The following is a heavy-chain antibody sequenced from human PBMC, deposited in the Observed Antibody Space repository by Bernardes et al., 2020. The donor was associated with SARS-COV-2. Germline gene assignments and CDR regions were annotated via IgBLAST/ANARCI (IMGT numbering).Heavy chain of an antibody. CDR1: GGSISSTSYH. J-gene: IGHJ6*02. CDR3: ARISGDYYYGMDV. V-gene: IGHV4-39*01. CDR2: MFYSGKT. Sequence: SATLSLTCTVSGGSISSTSYHWGWIRQPPGKGLEWIGSMFYSGKTYYNPSLKSRVTISTDTSKNQFSLKLSSVTAADTAVYYCARISGDYYYGMDVWGQGTTVTVSS. D-gene: IGHD6-19*01.